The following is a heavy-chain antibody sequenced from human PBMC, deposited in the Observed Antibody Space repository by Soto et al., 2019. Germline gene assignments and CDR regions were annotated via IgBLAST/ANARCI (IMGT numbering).Heavy chain of an antibody. CDR3: ARVALGYSYGLAGY. J-gene: IGHJ4*02. CDR1: GFTFSSYS. D-gene: IGHD5-18*01. Sequence: EVQLVESGGGLAKPWGSLRLSCAASGFTFSSYSMNWVRQAQGKGLEWVSSISRSSSYIYYADSVKGRFTISRDNAKNSLSLQMNSLRAEDTAVYYCARVALGYSYGLAGYWGQGTMVTFSS. CDR2: ISRSSSYI. V-gene: IGHV3-21*01.